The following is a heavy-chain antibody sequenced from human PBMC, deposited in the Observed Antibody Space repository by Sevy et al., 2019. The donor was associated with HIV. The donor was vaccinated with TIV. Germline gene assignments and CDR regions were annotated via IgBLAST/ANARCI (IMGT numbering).Heavy chain of an antibody. V-gene: IGHV3-64D*06. CDR3: VITRWITQDFDS. D-gene: IGHD3-10*01. CDR2: ISSNGVST. Sequence: GGCLRLSCSASGFPFRDNIMGWVRQAPGKRLEYVSGISSNGVSTQYGDSVKGRFTISRDNAKNTMYLQMSSLRSEETAVYYCVITRWITQDFDSWGPGTQVTVSS. J-gene: IGHJ4*02. CDR1: GFPFRDNI.